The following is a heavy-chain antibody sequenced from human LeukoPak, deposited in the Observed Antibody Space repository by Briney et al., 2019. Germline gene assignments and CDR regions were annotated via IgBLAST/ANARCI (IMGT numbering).Heavy chain of an antibody. D-gene: IGHD1-26*01. CDR3: AKNELKLPSDY. V-gene: IGHV3-21*04. J-gene: IGHJ4*02. CDR1: GFTFSSYS. CDR2: ISSSSSYI. Sequence: GGSLRLSCAASGFTFSSYSMNWVRQAPGKGLEWVSSISSSSSYIYYADSVKGRFTISRDNAKNSLYLQMNSLRAEDTAVYYCAKNELKLPSDYWGQGTLVTVSS.